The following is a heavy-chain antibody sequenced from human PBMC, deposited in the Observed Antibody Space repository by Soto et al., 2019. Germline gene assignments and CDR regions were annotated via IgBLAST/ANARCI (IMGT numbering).Heavy chain of an antibody. Sequence: SETLSLTCTVSGGSISSGGYYWSWIRQHPGKGLEWIGYIYYSGSTYYNPSLKSRVTISVDTSKNQFSLKLSSVTAADTAVYYCATGGYDSSGGVSFDYWGQGTLVTVSS. CDR2: IYYSGST. CDR1: GGSISSGGYY. D-gene: IGHD3-22*01. V-gene: IGHV4-31*03. J-gene: IGHJ4*02. CDR3: ATGGYDSSGGVSFDY.